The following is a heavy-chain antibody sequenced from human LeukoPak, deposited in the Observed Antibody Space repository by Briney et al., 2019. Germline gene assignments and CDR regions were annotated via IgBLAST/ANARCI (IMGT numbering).Heavy chain of an antibody. V-gene: IGHV4-34*01. CDR1: GGSFSGYY. CDR3: ARGGRSYFQH. J-gene: IGHJ1*01. Sequence: SETLSLTCAVYGGSFSGYYWSWIRQPPGKGLEWIGEINHSGSTNYNPSLKSRVTISVDASKNQFSLKLSSVTAADTAVYYCARGGRSYFQHWGQGTLVTVSS. D-gene: IGHD1-14*01. CDR2: INHSGST.